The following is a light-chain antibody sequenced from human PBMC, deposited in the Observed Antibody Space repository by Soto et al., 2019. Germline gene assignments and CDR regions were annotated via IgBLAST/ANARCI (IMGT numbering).Light chain of an antibody. CDR3: QQYTTYSYT. CDR2: QAS. V-gene: IGKV1-5*03. J-gene: IGKJ2*01. CDR1: QSLSSW. Sequence: DIQMTQSPSTLSASVGDRVTITRRASQSLSSWLAWYQQKPGKAPKLLIYQASTLQSGVPSRFSGSGSGTEFTLTISSLQPDDFATYYCQQYTTYSYTFGQGTKLEIK.